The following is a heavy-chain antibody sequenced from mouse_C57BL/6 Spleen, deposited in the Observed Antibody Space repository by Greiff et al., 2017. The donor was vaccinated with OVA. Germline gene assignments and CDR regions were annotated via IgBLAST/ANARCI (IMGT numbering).Heavy chain of an antibody. Sequence: EVQGVESGAELVKPGASVKLSCTASGFNIKDYYMHWVKQRTEQGLEWIGRIDPEDGETKYAPKFQGKATITADTSSNTAYLQLSSLTSEDTAVYYCARGAYGSSLYAMDYWGQGTSVTVSS. CDR3: ARGAYGSSLYAMDY. D-gene: IGHD1-1*01. CDR2: IDPEDGET. J-gene: IGHJ4*01. V-gene: IGHV14-2*01. CDR1: GFNIKDYY.